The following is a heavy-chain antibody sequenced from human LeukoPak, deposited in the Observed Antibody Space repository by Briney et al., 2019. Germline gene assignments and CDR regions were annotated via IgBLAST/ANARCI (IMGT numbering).Heavy chain of an antibody. J-gene: IGHJ4*02. CDR3: ARQFCSTTSCYFDH. D-gene: IGHD2-15*01. V-gene: IGHV4-34*01. CDR1: SGSFSDYY. Sequence: PSETLSLTCAVYSGSFSDYYWSWIRQPPGGGLEWIGEINHGGNTNYNPSLKSRLTMSVDTSKNQFSLKLSSVTAADTAVYYCARQFCSTTSCYFDHWGQGTLVTVSS. CDR2: INHGGNT.